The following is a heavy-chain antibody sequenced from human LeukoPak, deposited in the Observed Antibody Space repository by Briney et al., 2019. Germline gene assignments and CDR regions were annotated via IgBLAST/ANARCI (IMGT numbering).Heavy chain of an antibody. J-gene: IGHJ2*01. Sequence: PGGSLRLSCAASGFTFSSYAMSWVRQAPGKGLEWVSGISSSGDSTYYADCVKGRFTISRDKDKKTLYLEMNSLRAGDTAVYYCAKTKSNWGDYWYFDLWGRGTLVTVSS. V-gene: IGHV3-23*01. CDR2: ISSSGDST. CDR1: GFTFSSYA. CDR3: AKTKSNWGDYWYFDL. D-gene: IGHD7-27*01.